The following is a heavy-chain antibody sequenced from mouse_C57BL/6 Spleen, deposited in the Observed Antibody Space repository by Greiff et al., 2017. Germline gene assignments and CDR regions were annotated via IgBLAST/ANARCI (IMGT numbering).Heavy chain of an antibody. CDR2: IDPETGGT. CDR1: CYTFTDSE. V-gene: IGHV1-15*01. CDR3: TRRTVVEAMDY. J-gene: IGHJ4*01. Sequence: VQLVESGAELVRPGASVTLSCKASCYTFTDSEMHWLKQTPVHGLEWIGAIDPETGGTAYNQKFKGKAILTAEKSSSTAYMELRSLTAEDSAVYYCTRRTVVEAMDYWGQGTSVTVSS. D-gene: IGHD1-1*01.